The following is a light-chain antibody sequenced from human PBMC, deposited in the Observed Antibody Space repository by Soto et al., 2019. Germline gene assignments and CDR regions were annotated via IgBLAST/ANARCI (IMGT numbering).Light chain of an antibody. J-gene: IGKJ4*01. Sequence: DVQMTQSPSSLSASVGDRVTITCRASQDINSYLAWYQQNPGNAPKSLIYAASSLQTGVPSRFSCSESGTDFTLTINNLQPEDSATYYFQQYNIYPLTFGGGTKVEIK. CDR1: QDINSY. CDR2: AAS. CDR3: QQYNIYPLT. V-gene: IGKV1D-16*01.